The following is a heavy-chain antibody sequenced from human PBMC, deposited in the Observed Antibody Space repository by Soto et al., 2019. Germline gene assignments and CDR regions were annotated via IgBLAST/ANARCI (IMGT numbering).Heavy chain of an antibody. CDR2: IYPGGVNI. CDR3: AREGRVLLWFGEGDV. CDR1: GYSFTSHY. V-gene: IGHV1-46*01. Sequence: ASVKVSCKAIGYSFTSHYMHWVRQAPGQGLEWMGTIYPGGVNIGYAQKFKGRVTMTTDTSTSTAYMELRSLRSDDTAVYYCAREGRVLLWFGEGDVWGQGTTVTVSS. J-gene: IGHJ6*02. D-gene: IGHD3-10*01.